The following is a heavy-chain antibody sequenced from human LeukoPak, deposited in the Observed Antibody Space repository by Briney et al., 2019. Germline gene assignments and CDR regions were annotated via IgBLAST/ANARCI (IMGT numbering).Heavy chain of an antibody. Sequence: GGSLRLSCAAPGFIFSSYAMNWVRQAPGTGLEWFSGISGSGGRTDYADPVKGRFTISRDNSKDTLYLQMNSLRAEDTAVYYCASQWPFGYYFDYWGQGTLVTVSS. CDR2: ISGSGGRT. D-gene: IGHD6-19*01. J-gene: IGHJ4*02. CDR1: GFIFSSYA. V-gene: IGHV3-23*01. CDR3: ASQWPFGYYFDY.